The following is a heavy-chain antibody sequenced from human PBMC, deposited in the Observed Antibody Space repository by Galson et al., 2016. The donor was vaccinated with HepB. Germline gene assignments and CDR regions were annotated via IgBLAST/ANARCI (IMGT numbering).Heavy chain of an antibody. CDR3: ANIHKPAALGP. J-gene: IGHJ3*01. Sequence: SVKVSCKASGYTFTGFYMHWVRQAPGQGLEYMGRINPSSGDTDYVQKFQGRVTMTRVTSISTAYMELSRLRSDETAVYFCANIHKPAALGPWGQGTMVTVSS. CDR1: GYTFTGFY. CDR2: INPSSGDT. D-gene: IGHD6-25*01. V-gene: IGHV1-2*06.